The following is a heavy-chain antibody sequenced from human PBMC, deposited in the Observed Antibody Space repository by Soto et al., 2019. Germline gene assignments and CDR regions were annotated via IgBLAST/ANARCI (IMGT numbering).Heavy chain of an antibody. CDR1: DLIIINNY. V-gene: IGHV3-53*01. D-gene: IGHD1-26*01. CDR3: ARVTGIVGATTNAFDF. Sequence: RHSCTASDLIIINNYISWVRHATGKGLEWVSVVYAGASTYYADSVKGRFTISRDNSKNTLYLQMNSLRAEDTAVYYGARVTGIVGATTNAFDFWGQGTMVTVSS. CDR2: VYAGAST. J-gene: IGHJ3*01.